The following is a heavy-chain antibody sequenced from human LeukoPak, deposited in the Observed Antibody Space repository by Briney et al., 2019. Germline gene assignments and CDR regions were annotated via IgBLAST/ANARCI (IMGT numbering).Heavy chain of an antibody. J-gene: IGHJ4*02. V-gene: IGHV3-21*01. D-gene: IGHD3-9*01. CDR2: ISSSSSYI. CDR3: ARVAQTYYDIPL. CDR1: GFTFSSYS. Sequence: GGSLRLSCAASGFTFSSYSMNWVRQAPGKGLEWVSSISSSSSYIYYADSVKGRFTISRDNAKNSLYLQMNSLRAEDTAVYYCARVAQTYYDIPLWGQGTLVTVSS.